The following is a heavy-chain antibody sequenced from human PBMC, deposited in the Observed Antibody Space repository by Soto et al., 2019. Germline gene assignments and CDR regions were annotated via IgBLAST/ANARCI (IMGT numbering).Heavy chain of an antibody. CDR2: ISGSGGSS. D-gene: IGHD2-15*01. V-gene: IGHV3-23*01. CDR1: GFTFSSYA. Sequence: GGSLRLSCAASGFTFSSYAMSWVRQAPGKGLEWVSAISGSGGSSYFADSVKGRFPISSDNSKNTLYLQMNSLRAEDTAVYYCAKDAPIYSCSGGSCYFDCWGQGTLVTVSS. CDR3: AKDAPIYSCSGGSCYFDC. J-gene: IGHJ4*02.